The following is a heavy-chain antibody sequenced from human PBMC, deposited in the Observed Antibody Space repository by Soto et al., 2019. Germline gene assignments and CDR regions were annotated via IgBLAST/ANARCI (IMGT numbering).Heavy chain of an antibody. D-gene: IGHD3-22*01. V-gene: IGHV3-9*01. CDR3: AKDREDYASSGMDV. CDR2: ISWNSGSI. J-gene: IGHJ6*02. CDR1: GFTFDDYA. Sequence: EVQLVESGGGLVQPGRSLRLSCAASGFTFDDYAMHWVRQAPGKGLEWVSGISWNSGSIGYADSVKGRFTISRDNAKNSLYLQMNSLRAEDTALYYCAKDREDYASSGMDVWGQGTTVTVSS.